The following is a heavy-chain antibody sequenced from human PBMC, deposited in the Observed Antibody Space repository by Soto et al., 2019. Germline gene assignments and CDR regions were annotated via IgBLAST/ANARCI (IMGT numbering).Heavy chain of an antibody. D-gene: IGHD1-26*01. Sequence: EVQLLESGGGLVQPGGSLRLSCAGSGFTFSTYAMAWVRQAPGKALEWVSTISDSGSNTHYVDSVEGRFTISRDNCKSTVFLHMNSLSADDSAVYYCARDVGGSSLFDYWGQGTLVTVSS. CDR1: GFTFSTYA. J-gene: IGHJ4*02. V-gene: IGHV3-23*01. CDR2: ISDSGSNT. CDR3: ARDVGGSSLFDY.